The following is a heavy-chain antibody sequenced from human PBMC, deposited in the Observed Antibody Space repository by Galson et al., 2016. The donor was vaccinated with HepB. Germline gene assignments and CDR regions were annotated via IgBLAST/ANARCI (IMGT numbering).Heavy chain of an antibody. CDR3: STGGGYNWFDP. CDR2: INPNGGSA. V-gene: IGHV1-46*01. CDR1: GYTFTTCH. D-gene: IGHD6-25*01. Sequence: SVKVSCKASGYTFTTCHMHWVRQAPGQGLEWIGIINPNGGSASYSPKFQGRVTLTRDTSTSTVYMELSSLKSDDTALYYCSTGGGYNWFDPWGQGTLVTVSS. J-gene: IGHJ5*02.